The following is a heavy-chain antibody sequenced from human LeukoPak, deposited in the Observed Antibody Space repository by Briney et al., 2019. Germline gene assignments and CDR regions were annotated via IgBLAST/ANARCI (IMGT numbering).Heavy chain of an antibody. V-gene: IGHV1-46*01. CDR2: INPTGGST. Sequence: ASVKVSCKASGYTFTSYYMHWVRQAPGQGLEWMGLINPTGGSTGYAQKFQGRVTMTRDMSTSTDYMELSSLRSEDTAIYYCARNNSVGDNAWWFDPWGQGTLVTVSS. J-gene: IGHJ5*02. CDR1: GYTFTSYY. D-gene: IGHD1-26*01. CDR3: ARNNSVGDNAWWFDP.